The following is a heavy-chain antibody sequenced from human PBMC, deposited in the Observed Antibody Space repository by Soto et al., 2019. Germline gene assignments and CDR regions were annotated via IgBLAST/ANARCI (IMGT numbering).Heavy chain of an antibody. CDR3: ATTDARGYSYGCRDC. CDR2: IYSSVNT. V-gene: IGHV4-30-4*01. CDR1: GDSITSGDYY. Sequence: QVQLQESGLGLVRPSQTLSLTCTVSGDSITSGDYYWTWNRQPPGKRLEWLGCIYSSVNTYYSPSLRSPITISIATSKNQFFLRLRSVTAADTAIYSCATTDARGYSYGCRDCWGQGTVVNASS. J-gene: IGHJ4*02. D-gene: IGHD5-18*01.